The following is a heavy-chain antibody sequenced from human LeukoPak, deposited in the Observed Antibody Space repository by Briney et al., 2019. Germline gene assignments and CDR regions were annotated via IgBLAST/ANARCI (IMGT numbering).Heavy chain of an antibody. CDR1: GGSISSYY. CDR2: IYYSGST. Sequence: ASETLSLTCTVSGGSISSYYWSWIRQPPGKGLEWIGYIYYSGSTNYNPSLKSRVTISVDTSKNQFSLKLSSVTAADTAVYYCARGPLTYYYDSSGSNAFDYWGQGTLVTVSS. J-gene: IGHJ4*02. V-gene: IGHV4-59*01. CDR3: ARGPLTYYYDSSGSNAFDY. D-gene: IGHD3-22*01.